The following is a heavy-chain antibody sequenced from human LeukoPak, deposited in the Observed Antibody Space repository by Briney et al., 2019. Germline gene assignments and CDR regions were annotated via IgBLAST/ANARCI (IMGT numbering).Heavy chain of an antibody. CDR2: ITSSSSYT. CDR3: ARCSWGYYYDSSGYNDAFDI. CDR1: GFTFSTYN. V-gene: IGHV3-21*04. Sequence: GGSLRLSCAASGFTFSTYNMNWVRQAPGKGLEWVSSITSSSSYTFYADSVKGRFTISRGNAKSSLYLQMNSLRAEDTAVYYCARCSWGYYYDSSGYNDAFDIWGQGTMVTVSS. J-gene: IGHJ3*02. D-gene: IGHD3-22*01.